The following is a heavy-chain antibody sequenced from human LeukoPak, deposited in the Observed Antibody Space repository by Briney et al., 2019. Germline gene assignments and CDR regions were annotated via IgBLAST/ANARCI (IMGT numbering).Heavy chain of an antibody. CDR1: GGSICSSSDY. V-gene: IGHV4-39*01. J-gene: IGHJ5*02. D-gene: IGHD2-15*01. Sequence: SETLSLTCTVSGGSICSSSDYWAWIRQPPGKGLEWIGSIYYSGSTNHNPSLKSRVTISVDTSKNQFSLKLRSVTAADTAVYYCARLGCSVSSCYAVGDWFDPWGQGTLVTVSS. CDR3: ARLGCSVSSCYAVGDWFDP. CDR2: IYYSGST.